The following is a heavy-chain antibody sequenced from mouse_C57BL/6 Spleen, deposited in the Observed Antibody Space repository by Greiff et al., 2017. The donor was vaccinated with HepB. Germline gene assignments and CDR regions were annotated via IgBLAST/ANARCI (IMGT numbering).Heavy chain of an antibody. V-gene: IGHV5-16*01. D-gene: IGHD2-4*01. J-gene: IGHJ4*01. CDR1: GFTFSDYY. Sequence: EVHLVESEGGLVQPGSSMKLSCTASGFTFSDYYMAWVRQVPEKGLEWVPNINYDGSSTYYLDSLKSRFIISRDNAKNILYLQMSSLKSEDTATYYCARDGGLRPYYAMDYWGQGTSVTVSS. CDR2: INYDGSST. CDR3: ARDGGLRPYYAMDY.